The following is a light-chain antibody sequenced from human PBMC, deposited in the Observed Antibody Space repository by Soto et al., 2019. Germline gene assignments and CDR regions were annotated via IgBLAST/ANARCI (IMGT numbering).Light chain of an antibody. CDR1: STNIGAGYD. Sequence: QSVLTQPPPVSGAPGQRVTISCAGGSTNIGAGYDVHWYQHFPGTAPKLLIYGTTSRPSGVPDRFSASKSDTSASLAITGLQAEDEADYYCQTYDSSLRGVLFGGGTKVTVL. CDR2: GTT. CDR3: QTYDSSLRGVL. V-gene: IGLV1-40*01. J-gene: IGLJ3*02.